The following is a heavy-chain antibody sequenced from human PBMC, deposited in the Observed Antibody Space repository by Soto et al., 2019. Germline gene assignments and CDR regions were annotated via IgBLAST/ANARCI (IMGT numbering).Heavy chain of an antibody. CDR1: GDTFSTSA. CDR3: ARVINDLGPQRGVRDYYYRMDV. CDR2: ILPTFQTP. D-gene: IGHD3-16*01. V-gene: IGHV1-69*01. J-gene: IGHJ6*02. Sequence: QVQLVQSGAELKKAGASVKVSCKASGDTFSTSAFSLVRQAPGQGLGWMVGILPTFQTPNSVQKFRDRVRITADEANSTAYMAQNRLKSEDTDIYFCARVINDLGPQRGVRDYYYRMDVWGQGTTVTVSS.